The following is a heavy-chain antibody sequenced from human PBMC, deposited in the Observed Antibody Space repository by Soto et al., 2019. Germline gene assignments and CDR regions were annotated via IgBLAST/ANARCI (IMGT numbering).Heavy chain of an antibody. Sequence: SETLSLTCTVSGGSISSSSYYWGWIRQPPGKGLEWIGSIYYSGSTYYNPSLKSRVTISVDTSKNQFSLKLSSVTAADTAVYYCARSYDSSGYYKFYYYYGMDVWGQGTTVTVSS. J-gene: IGHJ6*02. CDR2: IYYSGST. CDR1: GGSISSSSYY. V-gene: IGHV4-39*01. D-gene: IGHD3-22*01. CDR3: ARSYDSSGYYKFYYYYGMDV.